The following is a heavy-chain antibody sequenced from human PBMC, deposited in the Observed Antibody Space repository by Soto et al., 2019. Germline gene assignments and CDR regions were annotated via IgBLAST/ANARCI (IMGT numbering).Heavy chain of an antibody. CDR2: ISGSGDNA. CDR3: ATRRDASYSYYGMDV. V-gene: IGHV3-23*01. D-gene: IGHD2-2*01. Sequence: PWGSLRLSCAASGFTFSTYAMTWVRQAPGKGLEWVSGISGSGDNAYYADSLKGRFTISRDNSKNTLFLQMNSLRAEDTAVYYCATRRDASYSYYGMDVWGQGTTVTVSS. J-gene: IGHJ6*02. CDR1: GFTFSTYA.